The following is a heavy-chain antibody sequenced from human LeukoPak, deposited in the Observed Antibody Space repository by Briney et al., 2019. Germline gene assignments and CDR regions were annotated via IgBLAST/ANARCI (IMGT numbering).Heavy chain of an antibody. CDR1: GGSISSSSYY. J-gene: IGHJ3*02. CDR3: ARAKNSGSYYSDAFDI. Sequence: SETLSLTCTVSGGSISSSSYYWGWIRQPPGKGLEWIGSIYYSGSTNYNPSLKSRVTISVDTSKNQFSLKLSSVTAADTAVYYCARAKNSGSYYSDAFDIWGQGTMVTVSS. V-gene: IGHV4-39*07. CDR2: IYYSGST. D-gene: IGHD3-10*01.